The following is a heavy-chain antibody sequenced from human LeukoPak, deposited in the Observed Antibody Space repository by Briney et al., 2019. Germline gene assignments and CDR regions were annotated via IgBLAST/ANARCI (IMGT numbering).Heavy chain of an antibody. J-gene: IGHJ5*02. CDR2: IFYSGST. V-gene: IGHV4-39*07. Sequence: SETLSLTCTGSSGPISTSNYYCGWVPQPPGKTLEWIWNIFYSGSTYYSPALKSRVTISLDASRNQFSLKLNSVTAAATVFFYCARAALGSESSSNPYYDILTGNNWFDPWGQGTLVTVSS. CDR1: SGPISTSNYY. CDR3: ARAALGSESSSNPYYDILTGNNWFDP. D-gene: IGHD3-9*01.